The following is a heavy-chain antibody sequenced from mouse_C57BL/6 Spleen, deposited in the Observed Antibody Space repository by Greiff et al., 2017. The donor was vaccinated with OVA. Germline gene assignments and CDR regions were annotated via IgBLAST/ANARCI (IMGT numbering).Heavy chain of an antibody. V-gene: IGHV1-50*01. Sequence: VQLQQPGAELVKPGASVKLSCKASGYTFTSYWMQWVKQRPGQGLEWIGEIDPSDSYTNYNQKFKGKATLTVDTSSSTAYMQLSSLTSEDSAVYYCARWGDEDYWGQGTTLTVS. CDR1: GYTFTSYW. J-gene: IGHJ2*01. CDR2: IDPSDSYT. D-gene: IGHD3-3*01. CDR3: ARWGDEDY.